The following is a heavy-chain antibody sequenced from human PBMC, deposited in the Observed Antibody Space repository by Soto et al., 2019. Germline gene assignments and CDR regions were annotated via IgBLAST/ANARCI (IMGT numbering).Heavy chain of an antibody. D-gene: IGHD2-15*01. CDR1: GYTFTSYY. J-gene: IGHJ3*02. CDR2: INPSGGST. V-gene: IGHV1-46*01. CDR3: ARDLGGYCSGGSCYNNAFDI. Sequence: GASVKVSCKASGYTFTSYYMHWVRQAPGQGLEWMGIINPSGGSTSYAQKFQGRVTMTRDTSTSTVYMELSSLRSEDTAVYYCARDLGGYCSGGSCYNNAFDIWGQGTMVTVSS.